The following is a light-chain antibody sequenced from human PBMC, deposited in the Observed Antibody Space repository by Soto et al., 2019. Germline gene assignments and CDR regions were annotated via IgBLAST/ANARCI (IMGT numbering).Light chain of an antibody. CDR1: QSVSTSY. CDR3: QQYGSSPWT. CDR2: AAS. V-gene: IGKV3-20*01. Sequence: DIVLSQSPGPLSLSPGERATLSCRASQSVSTSYLAWYQQKPGQAPRLLIYAASSRAAGIPDRFSGSGSETDFTLTISRLEPEDFAVYYCQQYGSSPWTFGQGTKVEIK. J-gene: IGKJ1*01.